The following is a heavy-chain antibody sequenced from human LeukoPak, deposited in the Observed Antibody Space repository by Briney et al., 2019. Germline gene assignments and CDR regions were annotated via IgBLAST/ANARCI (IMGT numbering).Heavy chain of an antibody. CDR3: AKGLYSSGWYVAFDI. CDR1: GFTFDDYA. D-gene: IGHD6-19*01. CDR2: IGWNSGSI. Sequence: GRSLRLPCAASGFTFDDYAMHWVRQAPGKGLEWVSGIGWNSGSIGYADSVKGRFTISRDNAKNSLYLQMNSLRAEDTALYYCAKGLYSSGWYVAFDIWGQGTMVTVSS. V-gene: IGHV3-9*01. J-gene: IGHJ3*02.